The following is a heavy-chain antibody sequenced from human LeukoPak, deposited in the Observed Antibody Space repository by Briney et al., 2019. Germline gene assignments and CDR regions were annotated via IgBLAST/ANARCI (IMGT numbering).Heavy chain of an antibody. CDR3: ARDRGVVIDTYYSDNYGMDV. D-gene: IGHD2-21*01. V-gene: IGHV1-69*04. Sequence: ASVKVSCRASGGTFSSYAISWVRQAPGQGLEWMGRIIPIFGITNYAQKFQGRVTITADKSTSTAYMELSSLRSEDTAVYYCARDRGVVIDTYYSDNYGMDVWGRGTTVTVSS. CDR2: IIPIFGIT. CDR1: GGTFSSYA. J-gene: IGHJ6*02.